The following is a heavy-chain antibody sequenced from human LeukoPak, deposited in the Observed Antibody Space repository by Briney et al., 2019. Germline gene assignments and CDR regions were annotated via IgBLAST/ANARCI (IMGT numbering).Heavy chain of an antibody. CDR2: INGGGGNT. CDR1: GFTFNSYV. CDR3: ARRSAMDV. Sequence: GGSLRLSCAASGFTFNSYVMSWVRQAPGKGLEWVSAINGGGGNTYYADSVKGRFTISRDNSKNMVYLQMNSLRADDTAVYYCARRSAMDVWGQGTTDIVFS. J-gene: IGHJ6*02. V-gene: IGHV3-23*01.